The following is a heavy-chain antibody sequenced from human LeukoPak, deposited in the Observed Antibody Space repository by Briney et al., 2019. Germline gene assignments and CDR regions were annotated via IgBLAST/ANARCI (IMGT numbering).Heavy chain of an antibody. CDR2: IYYSGSA. J-gene: IGHJ4*02. Sequence: SETLSLTCTVSGGSISDYSWSWIRQPSGKGLEWIGNIYYSGSANHNPSLKSRVTISVDTSKNQFSLKLSSVTAADTAVYYCARGPFSSSWYWGFDYWGQGTLVTVSS. V-gene: IGHV4-59*01. D-gene: IGHD6-13*01. CDR3: ARGPFSSSWYWGFDY. CDR1: GGSISDYS.